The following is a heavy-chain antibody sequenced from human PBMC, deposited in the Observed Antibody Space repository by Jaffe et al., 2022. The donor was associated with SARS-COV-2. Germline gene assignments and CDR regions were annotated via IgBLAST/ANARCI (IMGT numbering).Heavy chain of an antibody. D-gene: IGHD3-10*01. CDR3: AREGIPRVWFGAGTQSGGVDM. CDR2: INGGNGNT. Sequence: QVQVVQSGAEVKKPGASMKVSCKASGYNFSSYAVHWVRQAPGQRLEWMGWINGGNGNTKYSQKFQDRMTMTRDTSASTVHMELSSLRSEDTAVYYCAREGIPRVWFGAGTQSGGVDMWGQGTVVSVSS. J-gene: IGHJ3*02. V-gene: IGHV1-3*01. CDR1: GYNFSSYA.